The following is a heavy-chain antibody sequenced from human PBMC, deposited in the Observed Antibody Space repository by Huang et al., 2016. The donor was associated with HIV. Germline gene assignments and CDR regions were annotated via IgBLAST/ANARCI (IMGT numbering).Heavy chain of an antibody. D-gene: IGHD4-17*01. J-gene: IGHJ4*02. CDR3: AKPSGDYEFFDF. CDR1: GFMFSYFG. Sequence: QVHLEESGGGVVQPGRPLRRSCTASGFMFSYFGIDGVRQAPVKRLEWVSGISNDGSRNYYVDSVKGRFTISRDNSKNIVYLQMNSLRPEDTAVYYCAKPSGDYEFFDFWGQGTVVTVSS. CDR2: ISNDGSRN. V-gene: IGHV3-30*18.